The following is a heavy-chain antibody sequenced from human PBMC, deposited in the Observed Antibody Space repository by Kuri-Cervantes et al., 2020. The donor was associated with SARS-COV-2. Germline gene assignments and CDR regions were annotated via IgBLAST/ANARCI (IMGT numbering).Heavy chain of an antibody. Sequence: SEILSLTCTVSGGSISSSSYYWGWIRQPPGKGLEWIGSIYYSGSTYYNPSLKSRVTISVDTSKNQFSLKLSSVTAADTAVYYCARLPATVTPHYWGQGTLVTVSS. CDR3: ARLPATVTPHY. J-gene: IGHJ4*02. CDR2: IYYSGST. V-gene: IGHV4-39*01. D-gene: IGHD4-17*01. CDR1: GGSISSSSYY.